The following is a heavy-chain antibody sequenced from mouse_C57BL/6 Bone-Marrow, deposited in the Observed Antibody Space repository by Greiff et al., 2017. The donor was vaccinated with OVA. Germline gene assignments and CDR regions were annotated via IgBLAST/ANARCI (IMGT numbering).Heavy chain of an antibody. D-gene: IGHD2-5*01. J-gene: IGHJ3*01. CDR2: IDPSDSYT. CDR1: GYTFTSYW. Sequence: QVQLQQPGAELVRPGTSVKLSCNASGYTFTSYWMHWVKQRPGQGLEWIGVIDPSDSYTNYNQKFKGKATLTVDTSSSTAYMQLSSLTSEDSAVYYCARHPKAYYSNSSWFAYWGQGTLVTVSA. CDR3: ARHPKAYYSNSSWFAY. V-gene: IGHV1-59*01.